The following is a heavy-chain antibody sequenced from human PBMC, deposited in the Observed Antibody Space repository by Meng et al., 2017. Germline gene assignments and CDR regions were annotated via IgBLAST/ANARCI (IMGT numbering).Heavy chain of an antibody. V-gene: IGHV3-15*04. D-gene: IGHD6-13*01. CDR1: GLRFTDAW. J-gene: IGHJ4*02. CDR3: ATGAAAADH. Sequence: GRLVEFGGWLVKPGGSLRLSCVASGLRFTDAWMSWVRQAPGKGLEWVGRIERKSDGGTIYYAAPVKGRFTISRDDSKNTLYLQMDSLINEDTAVYFCATGAAAADHWGQGTLVTVSS. CDR2: IERKSDGGTI.